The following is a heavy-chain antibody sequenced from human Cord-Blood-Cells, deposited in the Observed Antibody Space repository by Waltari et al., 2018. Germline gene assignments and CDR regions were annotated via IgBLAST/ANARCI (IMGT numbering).Heavy chain of an antibody. Sequence: QVQLQLWGAGLLKPSETLSLTCAVYGGSFSGYYWSWIRQPPGKGLEWIGEINHSGSTNYNPSLKSRVTISVDTSKNQFSLKLSSVTAADTAVYYCARVDCSSTSCYKNWFDPWGQGTLVTVSS. D-gene: IGHD2-2*02. CDR1: GGSFSGYY. CDR3: ARVDCSSTSCYKNWFDP. V-gene: IGHV4-34*01. J-gene: IGHJ5*02. CDR2: INHSGST.